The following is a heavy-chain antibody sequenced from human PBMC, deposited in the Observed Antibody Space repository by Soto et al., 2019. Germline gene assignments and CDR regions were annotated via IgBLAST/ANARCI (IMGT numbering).Heavy chain of an antibody. CDR1: GGSISSGGYY. CDR3: ARDRGNGFEAGADGFDY. Sequence: QVQLQESGPGLVKPSQTLSLTCTVSGGSISSGGYYWSWIRQHPGKGLEWIGYIYYSGSTYYNPSLKSRVTISVDTSKNQFSLKLSSVTAADTAVYYCARDRGNGFEAGADGFDYWGQGTLVTVSS. V-gene: IGHV4-31*03. J-gene: IGHJ4*02. D-gene: IGHD1-26*01. CDR2: IYYSGST.